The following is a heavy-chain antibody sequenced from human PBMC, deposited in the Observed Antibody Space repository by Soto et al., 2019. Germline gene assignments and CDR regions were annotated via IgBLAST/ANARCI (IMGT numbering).Heavy chain of an antibody. J-gene: IGHJ3*02. Sequence: GESLKISCAASGFTFSSYGMHWVRQAPGKGLEWVAVISYDGTNEYYADSVKGRFTISRDNSKNTLYLHINSLRAADTAVYYCAKDHGGYHCSSPRCYEYAFEIWGQGTTVTVSS. CDR3: AKDHGGYHCSSPRCYEYAFEI. CDR1: GFTFSSYG. D-gene: IGHD2-2*01. V-gene: IGHV3-30*18. CDR2: ISYDGTNE.